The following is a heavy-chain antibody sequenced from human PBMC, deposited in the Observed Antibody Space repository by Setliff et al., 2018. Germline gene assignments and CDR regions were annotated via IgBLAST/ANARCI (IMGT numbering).Heavy chain of an antibody. J-gene: IGHJ6*03. Sequence: SETLSLTCTVSGGSISSYYWSWIRQPPGKGLEWIGYIYASGSTYYNPSLKSRVTISVDTSKNQFSLKLTSVTAADTAVYYCAREGVDTRSSTDYRYYMDVWSKGTTVTVSS. CDR3: AREGVDTRSSTDYRYYMDV. V-gene: IGHV4-4*08. D-gene: IGHD5-18*01. CDR1: GGSISSYY. CDR2: IYASGST.